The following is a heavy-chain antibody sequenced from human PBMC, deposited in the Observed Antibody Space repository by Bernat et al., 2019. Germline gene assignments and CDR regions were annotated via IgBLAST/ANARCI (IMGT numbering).Heavy chain of an antibody. CDR1: GFTVSSNY. CDR2: IYSGGST. V-gene: IGHV3-53*02. CDR3: ARYYYGSGSYYISNYYYYYMDV. D-gene: IGHD3-10*01. J-gene: IGHJ6*03. Sequence: EVQLVETGGGLIQPGGSLRLSCAASGFTVSSNYMSWVRQAPGKGLEWVSVIYSGGSTYYADSVKGRFTISRDNPKNTLYLQMNSLRAEDTAVYYCARYYYGSGSYYISNYYYYYMDVWGKGTTVTVSS.